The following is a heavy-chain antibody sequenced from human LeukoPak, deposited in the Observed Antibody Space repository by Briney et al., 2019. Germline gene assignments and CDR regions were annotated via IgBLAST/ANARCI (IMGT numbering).Heavy chain of an antibody. J-gene: IGHJ4*02. CDR3: ARDSHVGATPYYFDY. D-gene: IGHD1-26*01. V-gene: IGHV3-21*01. Sequence: GGSLRLSCAASGFTFSTYSMNWVRQAPGKGLEWVSLISTTGRDIYYADSVRGRFTISRDNAKNSLYLQMNSLRAEDTAVYYCARDSHVGATPYYFDYWGQGTLVTVSS. CDR2: ISTTGRDI. CDR1: GFTFSTYS.